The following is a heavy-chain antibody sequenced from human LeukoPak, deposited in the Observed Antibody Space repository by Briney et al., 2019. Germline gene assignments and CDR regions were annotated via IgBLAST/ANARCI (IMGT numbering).Heavy chain of an antibody. J-gene: IGHJ3*02. D-gene: IGHD1-26*01. CDR1: GGSISSGSYY. CDR3: ARTLLGVAFDI. CDR2: IYTSGST. V-gene: IGHV4-61*02. Sequence: PSETLSLTCTVSGGSISSGSYYWSWIRQPAGKGLEWIGRIYTSGSTNYNPSLKSRVTISVDTSKNQFSLKLSSVTAADTAVYYCARTLLGVAFDIWGQGTMVTVSS.